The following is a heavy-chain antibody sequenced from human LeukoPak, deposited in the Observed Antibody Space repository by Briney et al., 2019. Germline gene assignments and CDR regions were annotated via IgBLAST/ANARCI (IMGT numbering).Heavy chain of an antibody. Sequence: EPLSLTCAVYGGPFSGYYWSWIRQPPGKGLEWIGEINHSGSTNYNPSLKSRVTISVDTSKNQFSLKLSSVTAADTAVYYCARGPLYGSGIGRWFDPCGQGTLVTVSS. J-gene: IGHJ5*02. D-gene: IGHD3-10*01. V-gene: IGHV4-34*01. CDR2: INHSGST. CDR1: GGPFSGYY. CDR3: ARGPLYGSGIGRWFDP.